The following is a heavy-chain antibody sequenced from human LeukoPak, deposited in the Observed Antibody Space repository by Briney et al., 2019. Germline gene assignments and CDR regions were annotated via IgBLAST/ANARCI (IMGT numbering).Heavy chain of an antibody. Sequence: PSETLSLTCTAFGVSISSYYWSWIRQPPGKGLEWIGYIYTSGSTNYNPSLKSRVTISVDTSKNQFSLKLSSVTAADTAVYYCERLFPSSGSYVPYYYYMDVWGKGTTVTVSS. V-gene: IGHV4-4*09. CDR3: ERLFPSSGSYVPYYYYMDV. CDR2: IYTSGST. CDR1: GVSISSYY. J-gene: IGHJ6*03. D-gene: IGHD6-19*01.